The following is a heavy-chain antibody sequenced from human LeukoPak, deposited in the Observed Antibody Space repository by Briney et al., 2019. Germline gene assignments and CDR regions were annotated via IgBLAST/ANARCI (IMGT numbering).Heavy chain of an antibody. J-gene: IGHJ4*02. CDR1: GYTFTGYY. V-gene: IGHV1-2*02. CDR3: ARGLYSSGWYVDY. Sequence: AASVKVSCKASGYTFTGYYMHWVRQAPGQGLEWMGWINPNSGGTNYAQKFQGRVTMTRDTSISTAYMELSRLRSDDTAVYYCARGLYSSGWYVDYWGQGTLVTVSS. D-gene: IGHD6-19*01. CDR2: INPNSGGT.